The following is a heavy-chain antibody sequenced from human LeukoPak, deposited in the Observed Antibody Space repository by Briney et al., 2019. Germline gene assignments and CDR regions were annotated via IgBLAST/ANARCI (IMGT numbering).Heavy chain of an antibody. J-gene: IGHJ4*02. CDR3: ARMTSSGWYGPFDY. D-gene: IGHD6-19*01. V-gene: IGHV1-2*02. Sequence: GASVKVSCKASGYTFTGYYMHWVRQAPGQGLEWMGWINPNSGGTNYAQKFQGRVTMTRDTSISTAYMELSRLRSDDTAVYYCARMTSSGWYGPFDYWGQGTLVTVSS. CDR1: GYTFTGYY. CDR2: INPNSGGT.